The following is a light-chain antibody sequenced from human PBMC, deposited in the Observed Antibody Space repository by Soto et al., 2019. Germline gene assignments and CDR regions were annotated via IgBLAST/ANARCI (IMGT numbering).Light chain of an antibody. CDR1: QTINNY. J-gene: IGKJ4*01. V-gene: IGKV1-39*01. Sequence: DIQMTQAPSSLSASVGDRVTITCRASQTINNYLNWYQQKPGQAPKLLIYAASSLQSGVPSRFSGSGSGTDFTLTISSLQAEDSATYFCQESITAPLTFGGGTKVEVK. CDR3: QESITAPLT. CDR2: AAS.